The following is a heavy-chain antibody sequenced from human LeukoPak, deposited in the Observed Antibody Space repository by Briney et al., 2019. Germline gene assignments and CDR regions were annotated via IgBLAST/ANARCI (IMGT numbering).Heavy chain of an antibody. V-gene: IGHV4-34*01. CDR2: INHSGST. CDR3: ARDRRTYYDILTGYSFDY. J-gene: IGHJ4*02. CDR1: GGSFSGYS. D-gene: IGHD3-9*01. Sequence: KPSETLSLTCAVYGGSFSGYSWSWIRQPPGKGLEWIGEINHSGSTNYNPSLKSRVTISVDTSKNQFSLKLSSVTAADTAVYYCARDRRTYYDILTGYSFDYWGQGTLVTVSS.